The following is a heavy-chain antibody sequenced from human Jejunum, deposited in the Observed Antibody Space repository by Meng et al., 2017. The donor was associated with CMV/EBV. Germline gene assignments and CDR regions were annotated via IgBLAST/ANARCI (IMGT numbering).Heavy chain of an antibody. CDR2: VSHDGSNE. CDR1: FTFSSP. J-gene: IGHJ4*02. V-gene: IGHV3-30*04. CDR3: ARQQGYFDSTMAYFDS. D-gene: IGHD2/OR15-2a*01. Sequence: FTFSSPIHWVRQAPGKGLEWVAVVSHDGSNEHYADSVKGRFTISRDDSKNTVYLEMNNLKPDDTAIYYCARQQGYFDSTMAYFDSWGQGTQVTVSS.